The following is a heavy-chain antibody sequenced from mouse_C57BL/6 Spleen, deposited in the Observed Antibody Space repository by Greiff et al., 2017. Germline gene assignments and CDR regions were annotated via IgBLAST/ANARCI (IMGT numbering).Heavy chain of an antibody. CDR1: GYTFTSYD. V-gene: IGHV1-85*01. Sequence: QVQLQQSGPELVKPGASVKLSCTASGYTFTSYDINWVKQRPGQGLEWIGWIYPRDGSTKYNEKFKGKATLTVDTSSSTAYMELHSLTSEDSAVYFCALHSSGYCFAYWGQGTLVTVSA. CDR3: ALHSSGYCFAY. CDR2: IYPRDGST. J-gene: IGHJ3*01. D-gene: IGHD3-2*02.